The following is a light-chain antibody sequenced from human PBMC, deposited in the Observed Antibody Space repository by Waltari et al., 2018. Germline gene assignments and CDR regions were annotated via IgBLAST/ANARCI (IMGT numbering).Light chain of an antibody. J-gene: IGKJ1*01. CDR1: QSLLHSNGYNY. V-gene: IGKV2-28*01. Sequence: DIVMAQSPLSLPVPPGEPASISCRSSQSLLHSNGYNYLDWYLQKPGQSPQLLIYMGSNRASGVPDRFSGSGSGTDFTLKITRVEAEDVGVYYCMQALQTPWTFGQGTKVEI. CDR3: MQALQTPWT. CDR2: MGS.